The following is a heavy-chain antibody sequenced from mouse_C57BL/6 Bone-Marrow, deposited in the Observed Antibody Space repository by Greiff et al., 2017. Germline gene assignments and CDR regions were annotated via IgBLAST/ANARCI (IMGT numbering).Heavy chain of an antibody. CDR2: ISDGGSYT. V-gene: IGHV5-4*01. J-gene: IGHJ2*01. D-gene: IGHD1-1*01. CDR3: ARALTTVVGDY. CDR1: GFTFSSYA. Sequence: EVQLVESGGGLVKPGGSLKLSCAASGFTFSSYAMSWVRQTPEKRLEWVATISDGGSYTYYPDNVKGRFTISRDNAKNNLYLQMSHLKSEDTAMYYCARALTTVVGDYWGQGTTLTVSS.